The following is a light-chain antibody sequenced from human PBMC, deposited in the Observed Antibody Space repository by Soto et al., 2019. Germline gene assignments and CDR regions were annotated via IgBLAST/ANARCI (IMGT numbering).Light chain of an antibody. CDR2: DAS. CDR3: QQYDSIPFT. J-gene: IGKJ3*01. V-gene: IGKV1-33*01. Sequence: DIQMTQSPSSLSASVGDRVTITCQASQDISKYLNWYQQKPGKAPKLLIYDASNLEAGVPSRFSGTGSGTFYTVTISSLHPEDVATYHCQQYDSIPFTFGPGTKVDIK. CDR1: QDISKY.